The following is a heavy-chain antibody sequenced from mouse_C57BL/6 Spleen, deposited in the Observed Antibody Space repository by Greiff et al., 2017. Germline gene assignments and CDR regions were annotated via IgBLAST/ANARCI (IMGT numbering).Heavy chain of an antibody. CDR3: ARPNYYGSSAFDY. J-gene: IGHJ2*01. D-gene: IGHD1-1*01. CDR2: IHPNSGST. Sequence: QLQQPGAELVKPGASVKLSCKASGYTFTSYWMHWVKQRPGQGLEWIGMIHPNSGSTNYNEKFKSKATLTVDKSSSTAYMQLSSLTSEDSAVYYCARPNYYGSSAFDYWGQGTTLTVSS. V-gene: IGHV1-64*01. CDR1: GYTFTSYW.